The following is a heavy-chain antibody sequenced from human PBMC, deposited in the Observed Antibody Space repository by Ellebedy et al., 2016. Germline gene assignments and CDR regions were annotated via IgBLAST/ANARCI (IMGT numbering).Heavy chain of an antibody. CDR1: GDSVSSNSAA. J-gene: IGHJ6*02. CDR3: ARGTGNSGWYRPYYYYYGMDV. D-gene: IGHD6-19*01. V-gene: IGHV6-1*01. Sequence: SETLSLTCAISGDSVSSNSAAWNWIRQSPSRGLEWLGRTYYRSKWYNDYAVSVKSRITINPDTSNNQFSLKLSSVTAADTAVYYCARGTGNSGWYRPYYYYYGMDVWGQGTTVTVSS. CDR2: TYYRSKWYN.